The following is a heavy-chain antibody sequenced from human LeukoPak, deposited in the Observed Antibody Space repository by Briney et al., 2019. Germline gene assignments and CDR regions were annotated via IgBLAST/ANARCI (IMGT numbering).Heavy chain of an antibody. V-gene: IGHV1-58*02. Sequence: SVKVSCKASGFTFSNSAIQWVRQARGQRLEWIGWIIVGSGRTHYAQNLQERLTITRDMSTNTAYMELSSLRSEDTAVYYCAAELYSGAYGRCCSFAFWGQGTPVTVSS. J-gene: IGHJ4*02. CDR1: GFTFSNSA. CDR2: IIVGSGRT. CDR3: AAELYSGAYGRCCSFAF. D-gene: IGHD1-26*01.